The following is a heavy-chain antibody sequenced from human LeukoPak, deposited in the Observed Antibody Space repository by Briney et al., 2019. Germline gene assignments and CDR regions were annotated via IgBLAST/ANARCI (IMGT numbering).Heavy chain of an antibody. CDR1: GFTFSSYW. J-gene: IGHJ3*02. CDR2: INSDGSST. Sequence: QSGGSLRLSCAASGFTFSSYWMHWVRQAPGKGLVWVSRINSDGSSTSYADSVKGRFTISRDNAKNTLYLQMNSLRAEDTAVYYCARAFGYCSSGNCYSTGTHDVFDIWGQGTTVIVSS. V-gene: IGHV3-74*01. CDR3: ARAFGYCSSGNCYSTGTHDVFDI. D-gene: IGHD2-15*01.